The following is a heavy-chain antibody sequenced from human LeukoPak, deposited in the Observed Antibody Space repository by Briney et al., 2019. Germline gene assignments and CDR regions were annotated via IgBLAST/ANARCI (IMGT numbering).Heavy chain of an antibody. CDR2: ISGRGHKI. V-gene: IGHV3-11*01. J-gene: IGHJ6*02. Sequence: GGSLKLSCEASGFTFSDYYVKWVRQAPGKGLEWLSYISGRGHKILYADSVEGRFTISRDNAQNLLFLHMENLRVEDSGIYYCARDLNVGMDLWGRGTTVTVAS. CDR1: GFTFSDYY. CDR3: ARDLNVGMDL.